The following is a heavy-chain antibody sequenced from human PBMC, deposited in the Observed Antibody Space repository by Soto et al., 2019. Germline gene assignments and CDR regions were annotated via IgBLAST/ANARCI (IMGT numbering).Heavy chain of an antibody. CDR1: GFIFSSYA. Sequence: TGGSLRLSCAASGFIFSSYAMSWVRQAPGKGLEWVSAITDSGGDTYHADSVKGRFTISRDNTKNTLYLQMNSLRAEDTAVYYCAKGSTSSRPYYFDSWGQGTLVTVSS. V-gene: IGHV3-23*01. J-gene: IGHJ4*02. CDR3: AKGSTSSRPYYFDS. D-gene: IGHD2-2*01. CDR2: ITDSGGDT.